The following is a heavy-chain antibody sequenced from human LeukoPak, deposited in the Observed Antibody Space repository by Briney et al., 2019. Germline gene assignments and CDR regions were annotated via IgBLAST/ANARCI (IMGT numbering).Heavy chain of an antibody. V-gene: IGHV1-18*01. J-gene: IGHJ5*02. Sequence: ASVKVSCKASGYTFTSYGISWVRQAPGQGLEWMGWISAYNGNTNYAQKLQGRVTMTTDTSTSTAYMELRSLRSDDTAVYYCARERGIAAAGSRFDPWGQGTLVTVSS. CDR3: ARERGIAAAGSRFDP. CDR1: GYTFTSYG. D-gene: IGHD6-13*01. CDR2: ISAYNGNT.